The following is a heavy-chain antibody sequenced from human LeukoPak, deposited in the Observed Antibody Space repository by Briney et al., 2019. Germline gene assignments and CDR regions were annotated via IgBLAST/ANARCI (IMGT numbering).Heavy chain of an antibody. V-gene: IGHV1-2*02. CDR2: INPNSGGT. Sequence: GESLKISCKGSGYTFTGFYIHWVRQAPGQGLQWMGWINPNSGGTNYAQEFEGRVTMTRDTSISTAYMELSGLRSDDTAIYYCATLGDISGYYLRDYWGQGTLVTVSS. J-gene: IGHJ4*02. CDR1: GYTFTGFY. D-gene: IGHD3-22*01. CDR3: ATLGDISGYYLRDY.